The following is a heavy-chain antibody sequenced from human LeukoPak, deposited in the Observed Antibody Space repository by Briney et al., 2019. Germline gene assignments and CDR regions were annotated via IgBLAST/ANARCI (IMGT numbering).Heavy chain of an antibody. J-gene: IGHJ4*02. D-gene: IGHD5-18*01. CDR1: GFTFTYYA. CDR3: ARGQMWLPEES. V-gene: IGHV3-30-3*01. Sequence: PGGSLRLSCAASGFTFTYYAMHWVRQAPGKGLERVTVISYDRSNKYYADSVKGRFTISRDNSKSTLYLQMNSLKAEDTAVYYCARGQMWLPEESWGQGTLVTVSS. CDR2: ISYDRSNK.